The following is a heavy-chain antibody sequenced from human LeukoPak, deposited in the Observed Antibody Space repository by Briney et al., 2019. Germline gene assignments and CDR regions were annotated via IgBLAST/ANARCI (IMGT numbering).Heavy chain of an antibody. CDR2: IKENGNEK. Sequence: GGSLRLSCAASGFTFSDYYMSWIRQAPGKGLEWVANIKENGNEKYYVDSVKGRFTISRDNAKNSLYLQMNSLRAEDTAVYYCARNYFDYWGQGTLVTVSS. J-gene: IGHJ4*02. CDR1: GFTFSDYY. CDR3: ARNYFDY. V-gene: IGHV3-7*04.